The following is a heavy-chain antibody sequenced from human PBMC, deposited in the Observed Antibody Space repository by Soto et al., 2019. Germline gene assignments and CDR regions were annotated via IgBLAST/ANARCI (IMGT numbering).Heavy chain of an antibody. CDR1: GGTFSRLA. CDR2: IIPIFGTP. V-gene: IGHV1-69*01. CDR3: ARGWGEDSSDYFYAY. J-gene: IGHJ4*02. D-gene: IGHD3-22*01. Sequence: QVQLVQSGAEVRKPGSSVKVSCKASGGTFSRLAISWVPQAPGQGLEWMGGIIPIFGTPNHAQKFQGRLTITADEATSTVHMELSSLRSEDTAIYYCARGWGEDSSDYFYAYWGQGTLVIVSS.